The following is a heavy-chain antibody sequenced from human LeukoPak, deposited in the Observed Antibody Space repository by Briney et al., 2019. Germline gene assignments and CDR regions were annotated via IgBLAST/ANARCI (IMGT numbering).Heavy chain of an antibody. D-gene: IGHD5-24*01. Sequence: PGGSLRLSCAASGFTVSSNYMSWVRQAPGKGLEWVSVIYSGGSTYYADSVKGRFTISRDNSKNTLYLQMNSLRAEDTAVYYCARGEMATIIGYFDYWGQGTLVTVSS. V-gene: IGHV3-53*01. CDR1: GFTVSSNY. CDR3: ARGEMATIIGYFDY. J-gene: IGHJ4*02. CDR2: IYSGGST.